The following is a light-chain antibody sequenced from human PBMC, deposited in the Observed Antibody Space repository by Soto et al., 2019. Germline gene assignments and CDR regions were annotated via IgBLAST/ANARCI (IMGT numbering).Light chain of an antibody. J-gene: IGLJ2*01. V-gene: IGLV2-8*01. CDR1: SSDVGGYDF. Sequence: QSALTQPPSASGSPGQSVTISCTGTSSDVGGYDFVSWYQQHPGKAPKLVIYEVTRRPAGVPDRFSGSKSGNTASLTVSGLQAEDEAVYYCSAEAGSTIFGGGTKLTVL. CDR3: SAEAGSTI. CDR2: EVT.